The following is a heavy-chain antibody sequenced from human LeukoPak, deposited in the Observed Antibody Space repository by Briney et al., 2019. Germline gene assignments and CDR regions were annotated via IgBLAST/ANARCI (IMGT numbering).Heavy chain of an antibody. Sequence: SETLSLTCSGSNYFISNSLYWGWLRQPPGKGLEWIERIYTSGSTNYNPSLKSRVTMSVDTSKNQFSLKLSSVTAADTAVYYCASGPTSIAAAAPGVTWGQGTLVTVSS. CDR1: NYFISNSLY. CDR2: IYTSGST. CDR3: ASGPTSIAAAAPGVT. J-gene: IGHJ5*02. D-gene: IGHD6-13*01. V-gene: IGHV4-38-2*02.